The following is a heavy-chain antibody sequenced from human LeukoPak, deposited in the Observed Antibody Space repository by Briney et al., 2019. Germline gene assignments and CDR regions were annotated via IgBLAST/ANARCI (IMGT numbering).Heavy chain of an antibody. V-gene: IGHV3-48*03. CDR1: GFTFSSYE. Sequence: GGSLRLSCAASGFTFSSYEMNWVRQAPGKGLEWVSYISSSGSTIYYADSVKGRFTISRDNAKKSLYLQMNSLRDEDTAIYYCASETGTKGAYSFDYWGHGTLVAVSS. D-gene: IGHD1-7*01. J-gene: IGHJ4*01. CDR3: ASETGTKGAYSFDY. CDR2: ISSSGSTI.